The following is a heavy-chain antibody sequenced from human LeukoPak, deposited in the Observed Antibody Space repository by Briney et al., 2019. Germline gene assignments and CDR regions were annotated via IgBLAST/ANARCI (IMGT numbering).Heavy chain of an antibody. J-gene: IGHJ2*01. CDR2: LYSGSDT. Sequence: PGGSLRLSCAASGFIFSTNYMKWVRQAPGKGLEGGSILYSGSDTYYSDSVKGRFTISRDDSRNTLFLHMSSLKAEDTAIYYCARVGDHFHWFLDLWGRGTLVGVSS. CDR1: GFIFSTNY. D-gene: IGHD2-21*01. V-gene: IGHV3-53*01. CDR3: ARVGDHFHWFLDL.